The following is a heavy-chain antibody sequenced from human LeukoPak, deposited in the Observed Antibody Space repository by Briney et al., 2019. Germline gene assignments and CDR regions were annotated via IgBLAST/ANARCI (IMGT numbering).Heavy chain of an antibody. CDR3: ARGGSDFWSGHNSYYYYGMDV. J-gene: IGHJ6*02. V-gene: IGHV4-31*03. CDR1: GGSISSGGYY. D-gene: IGHD3-3*01. CDR2: IYYSGST. Sequence: SETLSLTCTVSGGSISSGGYYWSWIRQHPGKGLEWIGYIYYSGSTYYNPSLKSRVTISVDTSKNQFSLKLSSVTAADTAVYYCARGGSDFWSGHNSYYYYGMDVWGQGTTVTVSS.